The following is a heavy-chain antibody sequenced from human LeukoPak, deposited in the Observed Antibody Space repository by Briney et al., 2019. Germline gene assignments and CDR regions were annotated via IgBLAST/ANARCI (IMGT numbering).Heavy chain of an antibody. V-gene: IGHV4-30-4*08. Sequence: SETLSLTCTVSGGSISSGDYYWSWIRQPPGKGLEWIGYIYYSGSTYYNPSLKSRVTISVDRSNNQFSLKLTSVTAADTAVYYCARRGFSYGPADAFDVWGQGTVVTVSS. CDR3: ARRGFSYGPADAFDV. CDR2: IYYSGST. J-gene: IGHJ3*01. D-gene: IGHD5-18*01. CDR1: GGSISSGDYY.